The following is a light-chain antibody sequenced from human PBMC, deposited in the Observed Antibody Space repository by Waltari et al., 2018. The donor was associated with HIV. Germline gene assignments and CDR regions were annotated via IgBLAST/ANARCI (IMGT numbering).Light chain of an antibody. J-gene: IGKJ1*01. CDR1: QSISSY. Sequence: DIQMTQSPSSLSASVGDRVTITCRASQSISSYLNWYQQKPGKDPKVLIYAASSLQSGVPSRFSGSGSGTDFTLTITSLQPEDFATYYCQQSYTTPRTFGQGTKVEIK. V-gene: IGKV1-39*01. CDR3: QQSYTTPRT. CDR2: AAS.